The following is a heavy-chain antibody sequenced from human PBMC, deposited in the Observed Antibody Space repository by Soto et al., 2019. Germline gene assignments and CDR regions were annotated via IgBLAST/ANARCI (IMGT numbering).Heavy chain of an antibody. CDR3: AKPPRPHYGDYEGGFDY. J-gene: IGHJ4*02. D-gene: IGHD4-17*01. V-gene: IGHV3-30*18. CDR2: ISYDGSNK. Sequence: GGSLRLSCAASGFTFSSYGMHWVRQAPGKGLEWVAVISYDGSNKYYADSVKGRFTISRDNSKNTLYLQMNSLRAEDTAVYYCAKPPRPHYGDYEGGFDYWGQGTLVTVSS. CDR1: GFTFSSYG.